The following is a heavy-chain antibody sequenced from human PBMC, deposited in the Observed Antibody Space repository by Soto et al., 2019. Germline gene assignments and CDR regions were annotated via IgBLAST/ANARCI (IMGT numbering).Heavy chain of an antibody. CDR3: ARGWDYTDYYGDF. Sequence: QVQLVQSGPEVKKSGASVKVSCKASGYGFMNYGFSWVRQAPGQGLEWMGWISTYNGNTDYAQKFQDRVTMTADASINTAYMELRNLRSDDTAVYYCARGWDYTDYYGDFWGQGTLVTVSS. V-gene: IGHV1-18*01. CDR2: ISTYNGNT. J-gene: IGHJ4*02. CDR1: GYGFMNYG. D-gene: IGHD4-17*01.